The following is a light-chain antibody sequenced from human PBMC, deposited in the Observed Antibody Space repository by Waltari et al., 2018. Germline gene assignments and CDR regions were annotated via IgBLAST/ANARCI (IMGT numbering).Light chain of an antibody. J-gene: IGKJ4*01. CDR2: DAS. Sequence: DIHMTQSPSPLSVPVGDRVTITCQASQDIKKSLNWFHQKAGKAPKVLISDASNSQTGAPSRFSGSGSGTDFTFIISSLQPEDMGTYYCQQYHSDPLTFGGGTKVEIK. V-gene: IGKV1-33*01. CDR3: QQYHSDPLT. CDR1: QDIKKS.